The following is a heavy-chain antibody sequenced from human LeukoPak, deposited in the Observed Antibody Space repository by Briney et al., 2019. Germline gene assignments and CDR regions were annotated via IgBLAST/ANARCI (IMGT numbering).Heavy chain of an antibody. V-gene: IGHV4-59*12. Sequence: SETLSLTCTVSGGSISSYYWSWIRQPPGKGLEWIGYIYYSGSTNYNPSLKSRVTISVDTSKNQFSLKLSSVTAADTAVYYCATVYYDFWSGYFETRHFDYWGQGTLVTVSS. CDR2: IYYSGST. J-gene: IGHJ4*02. D-gene: IGHD3-3*01. CDR1: GGSISSYY. CDR3: ATVYYDFWSGYFETRHFDY.